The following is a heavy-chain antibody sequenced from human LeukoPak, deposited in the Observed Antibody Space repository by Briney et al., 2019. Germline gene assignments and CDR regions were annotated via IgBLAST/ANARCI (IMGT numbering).Heavy chain of an antibody. CDR1: GFTFSSYW. CDR2: ISSDGGGT. CDR3: ASALRASGGDYPVGDY. V-gene: IGHV3-74*01. D-gene: IGHD2-21*01. Sequence: QSGGSLRLSCAASGFTFSSYWMHWVRQAPGKGLVWVSRISSDGGGTSYADSVKGRFTISRDNAKNTLYLQMNSLRAEDTAVYYCASALRASGGDYPVGDYWGQGTLVTVSS. J-gene: IGHJ4*02.